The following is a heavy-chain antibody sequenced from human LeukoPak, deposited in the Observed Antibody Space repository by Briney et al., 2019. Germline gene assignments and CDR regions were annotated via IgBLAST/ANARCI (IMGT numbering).Heavy chain of an antibody. Sequence: PSETLSLTCTVSGGSISSYYWSWIRQPPGKGLEWIGYISYSGSTNYNPSLKSRVTISLDTSKNQFSLKLSSVTAADTAMYYCASSRYTGSYSTIDFWGQGTLVTVSS. CDR3: ASSRYTGSYSTIDF. J-gene: IGHJ4*02. CDR2: ISYSGST. V-gene: IGHV4-59*01. CDR1: GGSISSYY. D-gene: IGHD1-26*01.